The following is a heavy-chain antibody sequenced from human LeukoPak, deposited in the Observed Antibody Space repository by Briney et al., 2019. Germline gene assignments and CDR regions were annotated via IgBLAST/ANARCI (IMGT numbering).Heavy chain of an antibody. CDR3: AKDASGTYSPDY. CDR1: GFTFSNAW. D-gene: IGHD1-26*01. CDR2: ISGSGGST. V-gene: IGHV3-23*01. Sequence: PGGSLRLSCAASGFTFSNAWMNWVRQAPGKGLEWVSIISGSGGSTYYADAVKGRFTISRDNSKNTLYLQMNSLRAEDTALYYCAKDASGTYSPDYWGQGTLVTVSS. J-gene: IGHJ4*02.